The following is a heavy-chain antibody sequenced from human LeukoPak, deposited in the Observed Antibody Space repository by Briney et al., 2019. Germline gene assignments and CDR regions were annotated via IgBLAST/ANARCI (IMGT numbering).Heavy chain of an antibody. CDR2: IYHSGST. Sequence: KASETLSLTCTVSGYSISSGYYWGWIRQPPGKGLEWIGSIYHSGSTYYNPSLKSRVTISVDTSKNQFSLKLSSVTAADTAVYYCARVFSIGGYFDYWGQGTLVTVSS. CDR3: ARVFSIGGYFDY. D-gene: IGHD3-16*01. J-gene: IGHJ4*02. V-gene: IGHV4-38-2*02. CDR1: GYSISSGYY.